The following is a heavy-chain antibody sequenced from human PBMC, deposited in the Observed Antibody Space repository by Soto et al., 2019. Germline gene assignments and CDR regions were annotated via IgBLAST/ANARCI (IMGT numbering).Heavy chain of an antibody. J-gene: IGHJ4*02. CDR1: GFSFGSYA. V-gene: IGHV3-23*01. CDR2: ISGSDGKT. Sequence: GGSLRLSCAASGFSFGSYALSWVRQAPGKGLEWVSTISGSDGKTFYADAVKGRFSTSRDTSQNTLYLQMNSLRADDTAIYYCARWSYLDYWGQGTRVTVSS. D-gene: IGHD3-3*01. CDR3: ARWSYLDY.